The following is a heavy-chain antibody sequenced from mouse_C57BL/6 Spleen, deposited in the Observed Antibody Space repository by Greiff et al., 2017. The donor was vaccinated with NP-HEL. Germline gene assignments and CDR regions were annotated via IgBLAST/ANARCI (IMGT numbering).Heavy chain of an antibody. J-gene: IGHJ4*01. Sequence: VQLKESGGGLVKPGGSLKLSCAASGFTFSSYAMSWVRQTPEKRLEWVATISDGGSYTYYPDNVKGRFTISRDNAKNNLYLQMSHLKSEDTAMYYCARDQKDYYAMDYWGQGTSVTVSS. CDR1: GFTFSSYA. CDR3: ARDQKDYYAMDY. V-gene: IGHV5-4*01. CDR2: ISDGGSYT.